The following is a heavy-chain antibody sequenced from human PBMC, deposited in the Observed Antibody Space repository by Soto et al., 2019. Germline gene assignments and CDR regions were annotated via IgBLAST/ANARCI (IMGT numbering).Heavy chain of an antibody. CDR3: APGPSAYKYCYDY. D-gene: IGHD1-1*01. J-gene: IGHJ4*02. V-gene: IGHV2-5*02. CDR2: VYWDDDI. CDR1: GFSLSTRGVG. Sequence: QITLKESGPTLVKPTQTLTLTCTFSGFSLSTRGVGVGWIRQPPGKALEWLALVYWDDDIWYSPSLKNRLTITKEAYQNQVVLTLTNMAPLYTATYYNAPGPSAYKYCYDYWRQGTLVTVSS.